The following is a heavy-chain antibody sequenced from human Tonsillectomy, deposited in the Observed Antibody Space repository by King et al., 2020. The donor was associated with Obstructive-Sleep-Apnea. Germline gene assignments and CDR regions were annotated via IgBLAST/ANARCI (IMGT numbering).Heavy chain of an antibody. CDR3: ATVAVATATFYFDY. V-gene: IGHV1-2*02. D-gene: IGHD4-17*01. J-gene: IGHJ4*02. CDR1: GYTFTGYY. CDR2: INPNSGGT. Sequence: VQLVESGAEVKKPGASVKVSCKASGYTFTGYYMHWVRQAPGYGLEWMGWINPNSGGTNYAQMFQGRVTMTRDTSISTAYMELSRLRSDDTAVYYCATVAVATATFYFDYWGQGTLVTVSS.